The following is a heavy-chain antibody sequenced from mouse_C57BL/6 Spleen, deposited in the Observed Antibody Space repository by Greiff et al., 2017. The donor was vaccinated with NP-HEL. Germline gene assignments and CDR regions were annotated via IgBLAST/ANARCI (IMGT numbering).Heavy chain of an antibody. J-gene: IGHJ1*03. CDR3: ARFGTGSWYFDV. CDR2: IHPNSGST. CDR1: GYTFTSYW. V-gene: IGHV1-64*01. Sequence: VQLQQPGAELVKPGASVKLSCKASGYTFTSYWMHWVKQRPGQGLEWIGMIHPNSGSTNYNEKFKSKAKLTVDKSSSTAYMQLSSLTSEDSAVYYCARFGTGSWYFDVWGTGTTVTVSS. D-gene: IGHD4-1*01.